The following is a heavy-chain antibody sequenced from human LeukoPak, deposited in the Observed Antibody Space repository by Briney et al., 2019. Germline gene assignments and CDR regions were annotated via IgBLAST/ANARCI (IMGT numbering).Heavy chain of an antibody. CDR2: ISYDGSNK. V-gene: IGHV3-30*18. J-gene: IGHJ5*02. Sequence: GGSLRLSCAASGFTFSSYGMHWVRQAPGKGLEWVAVISYDGSNKYYADSVKGRFTISRDNSKNTLYLQMNSLRAEDTAAYYCAKDLQSHTSNPNWFDPWGQGTLVTVSS. CDR1: GFTFSSYG. CDR3: AKDLQSHTSNPNWFDP. D-gene: IGHD1-14*01.